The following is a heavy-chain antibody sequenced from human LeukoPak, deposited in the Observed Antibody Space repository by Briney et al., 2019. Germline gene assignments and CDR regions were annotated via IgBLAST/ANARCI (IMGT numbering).Heavy chain of an antibody. CDR3: ARDRRKGSYYFDY. J-gene: IGHJ4*02. CDR2: ISAYNGNT. CDR1: GGTFSNYA. V-gene: IGHV1-18*01. Sequence: GASVKVSCKASGGTFSNYAISWVRQAPGQGLEWMGWISAYNGNTNYAQKLQGRVIMTTDTSTSTAYMELRSLRSDDTAVYYCARDRRKGSYYFDYWGQGTLVTVSS.